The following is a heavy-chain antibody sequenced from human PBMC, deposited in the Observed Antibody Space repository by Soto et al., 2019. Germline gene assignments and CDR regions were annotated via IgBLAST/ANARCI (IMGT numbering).Heavy chain of an antibody. V-gene: IGHV3-48*01. Sequence: EVQVVESGGGLVQPGGSLKLSCGASGFTFSTHGMNWVRQAPGRGLEWVSYIHSSSSWEVYADSVRGRFTVSRDNAKNSLYLQMSSLRAEDTAVHYCVFDFWLVPTVWGKGTTVTVSS. CDR3: VFDFWLVPTV. CDR1: GFTFSTHG. CDR2: IHSSSSWE. D-gene: IGHD3-3*01. J-gene: IGHJ6*04.